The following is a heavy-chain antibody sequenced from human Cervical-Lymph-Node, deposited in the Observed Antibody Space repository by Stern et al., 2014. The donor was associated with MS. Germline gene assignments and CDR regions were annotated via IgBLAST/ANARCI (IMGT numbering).Heavy chain of an antibody. V-gene: IGHV3-30*18. CDR3: AKGDNWRRLNY. CDR2: ISDDGSKK. CDR1: GFTFSTYG. J-gene: IGHJ4*02. Sequence: QVQLVESGGGVVQPGRSLRLSCAASGFTFSTYGMHWVRPAPGKGLEWVGVISDDGSKKFYADSVKGRFTISRDNSKNTLYLQMNSLRAEDTAVYYCAKGDNWRRLNYWGQGTLVTVSS. D-gene: IGHD1-20*01.